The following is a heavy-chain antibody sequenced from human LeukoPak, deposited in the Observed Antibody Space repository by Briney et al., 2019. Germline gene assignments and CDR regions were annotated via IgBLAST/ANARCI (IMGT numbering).Heavy chain of an antibody. Sequence: SGGSLRLSCATSGFTFSSYAISWVRQAPGKGLEWVSAISGSGGSTYYADPVKGRFTISRDNSKNTLYLQMNSLRAEDTAIYYCAKVYRPNIVVVPAAITPYWGQGTLVTVSS. CDR1: GFTFSSYA. V-gene: IGHV3-23*01. D-gene: IGHD2-2*01. CDR2: ISGSGGST. J-gene: IGHJ4*02. CDR3: AKVYRPNIVVVPAAITPY.